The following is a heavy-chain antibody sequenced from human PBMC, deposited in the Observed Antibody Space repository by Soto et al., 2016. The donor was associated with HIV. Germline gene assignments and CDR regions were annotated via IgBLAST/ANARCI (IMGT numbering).Heavy chain of an antibody. V-gene: IGHV4-31*03. CDR3: ARGLERPFDY. Sequence: QVQLEESGPGLVKPSQTLSLTCTVSGVSISSGGHYWSWIRQFPGEGLEWIGFIYSSGTTYYNPSLKSRLSISLDTSKNQFSLRLNSVYAADTAVYYCARGLERPFDYVGPGNPGHRLL. CDR2: IYSSGTT. J-gene: IGHJ4*02. D-gene: IGHD1-1*01. CDR1: GVSISSGGHY.